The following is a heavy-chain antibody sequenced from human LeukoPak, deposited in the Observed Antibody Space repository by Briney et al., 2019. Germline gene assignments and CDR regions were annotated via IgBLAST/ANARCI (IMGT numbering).Heavy chain of an antibody. CDR2: ISYDGTNK. J-gene: IGHJ4*02. V-gene: IGHV3-30*18. Sequence: GGSLRLSCAASGFTFSSYGMHWVRQAPGKGLEWVAVISYDGTNKYYADSVKGRFTISRDNSKNTLYLQMSSLRAEDTAVYYCAKLMGTAMVTGPLLDYWGQGTLVTVSS. D-gene: IGHD5-18*01. CDR1: GFTFSSYG. CDR3: AKLMGTAMVTGPLLDY.